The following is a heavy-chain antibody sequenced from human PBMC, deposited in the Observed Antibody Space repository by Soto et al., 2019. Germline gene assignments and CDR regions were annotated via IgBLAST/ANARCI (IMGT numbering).Heavy chain of an antibody. Sequence: QVQLVQSGAEVKKPGASVKVSCKASGYTFTSYGISWVRQAPGQGLEWMGWISADNGNTNYAQKLRGRVTMTTDTPTSAAPIELWSLKSGDTAVYYCARDNGGHDDFWSGYDYGGQGTLVTVCS. CDR2: ISADNGNT. D-gene: IGHD3-3*01. CDR1: GYTFTSYG. V-gene: IGHV1-18*01. CDR3: ARDNGGHDDFWSGYDY. J-gene: IGHJ4*02.